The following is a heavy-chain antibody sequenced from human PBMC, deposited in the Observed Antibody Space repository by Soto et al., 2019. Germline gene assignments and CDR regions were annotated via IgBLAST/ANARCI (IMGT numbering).Heavy chain of an antibody. CDR1: GFTFSSYW. Sequence: PGGSLRLSCAASGFTFSSYWMHWVRQAPGKGLVWVSRINSDGSSTSYADSVKGRFTISRDNAKNTLYLQMNSLRAEDTAVYYCARVGQYSSSSRPEPAHYYYYYMDVWGKGTTVTVSS. J-gene: IGHJ6*03. CDR2: INSDGSST. D-gene: IGHD6-6*01. CDR3: ARVGQYSSSSRPEPAHYYYYYMDV. V-gene: IGHV3-74*01.